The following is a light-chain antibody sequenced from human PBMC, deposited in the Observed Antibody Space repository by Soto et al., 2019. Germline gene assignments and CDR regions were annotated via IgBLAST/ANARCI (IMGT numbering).Light chain of an antibody. V-gene: IGKV3-15*01. CDR1: QSVRSN. CDR2: DAS. J-gene: IGKJ2*01. CDR3: QQYNKWPYT. Sequence: EIVMTQSPATLSVSPGERATLSCRASQSVRSNLAWYQQKLGQAPRLLIFDASTRATGVPATFSGSGSGTEFTLTISSLQSEDFAVYYCQQYNKWPYTFGQGTNLEIK.